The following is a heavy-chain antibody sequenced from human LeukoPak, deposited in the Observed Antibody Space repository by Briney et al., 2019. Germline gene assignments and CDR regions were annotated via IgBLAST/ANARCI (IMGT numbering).Heavy chain of an antibody. Sequence: PSETLSLTCAVYGGSFSDYYWSWIRQPPGKGLEWIGEINHSGSTNYNPSLKSRVTISVDTSKNQFSLKLSSVTAADTAVYYCARSLGGNQNIVVVPAARTWGYWGQGTLVTVSS. CDR2: INHSGST. J-gene: IGHJ4*02. D-gene: IGHD2-2*01. V-gene: IGHV4-34*01. CDR3: ARSLGGNQNIVVVPAARTWGY. CDR1: GGSFSDYY.